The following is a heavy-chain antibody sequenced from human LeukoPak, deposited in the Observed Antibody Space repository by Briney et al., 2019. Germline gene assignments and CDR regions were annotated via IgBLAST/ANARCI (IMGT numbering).Heavy chain of an antibody. V-gene: IGHV3-43D*03. D-gene: IGHD1-1*01. CDR2: ISWDGGST. Sequence: ETLSLTCTVSGGSISSYYWSWVRQAPGKGLEWVSLISWDGGSTYYADSVKGRFTISRDNSKNSLYLQMNSLRAEDTALYYCATGGYLVDYWGQGTLVTVSS. J-gene: IGHJ4*02. CDR1: GGSISSYY. CDR3: ATGGYLVDY.